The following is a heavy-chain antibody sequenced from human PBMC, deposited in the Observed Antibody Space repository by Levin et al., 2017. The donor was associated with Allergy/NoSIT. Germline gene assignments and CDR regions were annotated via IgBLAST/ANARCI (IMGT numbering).Heavy chain of an antibody. V-gene: IGHV3-64D*06. CDR2: ITSNGGYT. CDR3: ACWDILRAVMPVDY. J-gene: IGHJ4*02. CDR1: GFTFSAYS. Sequence: SGESLKISCSASGFTFSAYSMHWVRQAPGKGLEYVSAITSNGGYTYYADSVKGRFTISRDNSKNTLFLQMSSLRPEDTAVYYCACWDILRAVMPVDYWGQGTLVTVSS. D-gene: IGHD3-16*01.